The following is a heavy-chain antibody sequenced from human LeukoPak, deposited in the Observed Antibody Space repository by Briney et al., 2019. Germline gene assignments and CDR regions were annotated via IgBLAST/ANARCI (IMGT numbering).Heavy chain of an antibody. V-gene: IGHV3-7*01. Sequence: PGGSLRLSCAASGFTFSSYWMSWVRQAPGKGLEWVANIKQDGSEKYYVDSVKGRFTISRDNAKNSLYLQMNSLRAEDTAVYYCAREREYCSGGSCYGSSYYYYYGMDVWGQGTTVTVSS. J-gene: IGHJ6*02. D-gene: IGHD2-15*01. CDR1: GFTFSSYW. CDR3: AREREYCSGGSCYGSSYYYYYGMDV. CDR2: IKQDGSEK.